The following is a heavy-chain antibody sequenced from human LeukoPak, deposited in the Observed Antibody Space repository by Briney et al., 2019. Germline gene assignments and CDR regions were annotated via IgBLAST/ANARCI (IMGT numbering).Heavy chain of an antibody. CDR2: IYYSGST. CDR1: GDSISTYY. J-gene: IGHJ6*03. Sequence: SETLPLTCTVSGDSISTYYWSWIRQPPGKGLEWIGYIYYSGSTNYNPSPKSRVTISVDTSKNQFSLRLSSVTAADTAVYYCARGSVGASTDYYYYYMDVWGKGTTVTVSS. D-gene: IGHD1-26*01. V-gene: IGHV4-59*01. CDR3: ARGSVGASTDYYYYYMDV.